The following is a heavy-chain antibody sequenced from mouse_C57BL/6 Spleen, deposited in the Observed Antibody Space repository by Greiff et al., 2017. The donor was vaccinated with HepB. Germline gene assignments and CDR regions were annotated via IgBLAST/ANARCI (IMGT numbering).Heavy chain of an antibody. CDR3: ARWKSNYVDYFDY. CDR2: IDPSDSYT. V-gene: IGHV1-50*01. Sequence: QVQLKQPGAELVKPGASVKLSCKASGYTFTSYWMQWVKRRPGQGLEWIGEIDPSDSYTNYNQKFKGKATLTVDTSSSTAYMQLSSLTSEDSAVYYCARWKSNYVDYFDYWGQGTTLTVSS. D-gene: IGHD2-5*01. J-gene: IGHJ2*01. CDR1: GYTFTSYW.